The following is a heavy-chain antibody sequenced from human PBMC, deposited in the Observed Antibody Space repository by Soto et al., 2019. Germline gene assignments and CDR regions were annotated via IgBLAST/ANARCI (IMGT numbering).Heavy chain of an antibody. Sequence: SETLSLTCTVSGGSVSSGSYYWSWIRQPPGKGLEWIGYIYYSGSTNYNPSLKSRVTISVDTSKNQFSLKLSSVTAADTAVYYCARDRGSGVYYYYYGMDVWGQGTTVTVSS. J-gene: IGHJ6*02. CDR2: IYYSGST. CDR3: ARDRGSGVYYYYYGMDV. D-gene: IGHD6-19*01. V-gene: IGHV4-61*01. CDR1: GGSVSSGSYY.